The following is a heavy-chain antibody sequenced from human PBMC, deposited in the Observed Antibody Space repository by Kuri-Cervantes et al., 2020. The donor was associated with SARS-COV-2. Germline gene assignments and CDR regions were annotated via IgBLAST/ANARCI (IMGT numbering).Heavy chain of an antibody. CDR1: GGSISSSSYY. CDR3: ARDRSGYEYYDFLNYMDV. Sequence: ESLKISCTVSGGSISSSSYYWGWIRQPPGKGLEWIGSIYYSGSTYYNPSLKSRVTISVDTSKNQFSLKLSSVTAADTAVYYCARDRSGYEYYDFLNYMDVWGKGTTVTVSS. D-gene: IGHD3-9*01. V-gene: IGHV4-39*02. CDR2: IYYSGST. J-gene: IGHJ6*03.